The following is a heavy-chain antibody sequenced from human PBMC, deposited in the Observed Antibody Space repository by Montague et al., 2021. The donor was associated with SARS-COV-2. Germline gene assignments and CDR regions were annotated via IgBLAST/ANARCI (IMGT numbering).Heavy chain of an antibody. V-gene: IGHV6-1*01. D-gene: IGHD1-26*01. CDR3: ARERWAVGVSFDY. CDR1: GDSVSRNSAT. J-gene: IGHJ4*02. Sequence: CAISGDSVSRNSATWHWNRQSLSTRLQWLGRPYYRSRWSNDYAVSVRSRIIINPDTSTNQFSLQLSSVTPEDTAVYFCARERWAVGVSFDYWGQGTLVTVSS. CDR2: PYYRSRWSN.